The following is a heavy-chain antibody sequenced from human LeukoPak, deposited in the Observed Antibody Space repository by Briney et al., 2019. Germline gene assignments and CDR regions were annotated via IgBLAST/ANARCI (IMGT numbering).Heavy chain of an antibody. CDR2: INHSGST. J-gene: IGHJ6*02. CDR1: GGSFSGYY. V-gene: IGHV4-34*01. CDR3: ARDTSGDYYYGMDV. Sequence: SETLSLTCAVYGGSFSGYYWSWIRQPPGKGLEWIREINHSGSTNYNPSLKSRVTISVDTSKNQFSLKLSSVTAADTAVYYCARDTSGDYYYGMDVWGQGTTVTVSS. D-gene: IGHD2-21*01.